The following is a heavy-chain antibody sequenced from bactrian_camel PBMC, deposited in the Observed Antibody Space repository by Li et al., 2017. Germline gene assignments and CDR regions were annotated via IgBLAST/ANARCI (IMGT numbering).Heavy chain of an antibody. Sequence: HVQLVESGGGLVQPGGSLRLSCAASGFTFSSYYMSWFRQAPGKGLEWVSSIYSDGSKTYYADSVKGRFTISRDNAKNTVYLQMNSLKSEDTALYYCVRRIEYGGTSWHAFGYWGQGTQVTVS. V-gene: IGHV3-2*01. CDR2: IYSDGSKT. D-gene: IGHD6*01. CDR3: VRRIEYGGTSWHAFGY. CDR1: GFTFSSYY. J-gene: IGHJ6*01.